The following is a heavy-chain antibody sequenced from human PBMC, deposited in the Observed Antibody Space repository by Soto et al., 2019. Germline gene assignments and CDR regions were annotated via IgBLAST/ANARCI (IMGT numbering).Heavy chain of an antibody. CDR1: GGTFSSYA. D-gene: IGHD4-17*01. CDR2: IIPIFGTA. CDR3: ARSLDYGDYGSPLDY. J-gene: IGHJ4*02. V-gene: IGHV1-69*13. Sequence: ASVKVSCKASGGTFSSYAISWVRQAPGQGLEWMGGIIPIFGTANYAQKFQGRVTITADESTSTAYMELSSLRSEDTAVYYCARSLDYGDYGSPLDYWGQGTLVTVSS.